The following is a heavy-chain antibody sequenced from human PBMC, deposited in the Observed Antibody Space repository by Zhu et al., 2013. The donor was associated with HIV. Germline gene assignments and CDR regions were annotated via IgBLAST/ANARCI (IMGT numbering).Heavy chain of an antibody. CDR1: GYTFTSYY. CDR2: INPSGGST. D-gene: IGHD3-22*01. J-gene: IGHJ3*02. CDR3: ARDFDSRSGTNDAFDI. Sequence: VQLVQSGAEVKKPGASVKVSCKASGYTFTSYYMHWVRQAPGQGLEWMGIINPSGGSTSYAQKFQGRVTMTRDTSTSTVYMELSSLRSEDTAVYYCARDFDSRSGTNDAFDIWGQGTMVTVSS. V-gene: IGHV1-46*01.